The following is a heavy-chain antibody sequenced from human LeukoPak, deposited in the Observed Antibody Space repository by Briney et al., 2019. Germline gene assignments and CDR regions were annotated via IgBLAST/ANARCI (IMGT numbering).Heavy chain of an antibody. CDR1: GFTFSSYA. CDR3: AKDFSRKVGASYYFDY. Sequence: PGGSLRLSCAASGFTFSSYAMSWVRQAPGKGLEWVSAISGSGGSTYYADSVEGRFTISRDNSKNTLYLQMNSLRAEDTAVYYCAKDFSRKVGASYYFDYWGQGTLVTVSS. CDR2: ISGSGGST. D-gene: IGHD1-26*01. V-gene: IGHV3-23*01. J-gene: IGHJ4*02.